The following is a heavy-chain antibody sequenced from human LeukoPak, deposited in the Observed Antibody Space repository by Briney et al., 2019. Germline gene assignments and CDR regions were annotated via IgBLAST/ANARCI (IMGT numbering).Heavy chain of an antibody. CDR3: ARDNIVVVPATMTMGYYYYGMDV. D-gene: IGHD2-2*01. CDR1: GFTFSSYW. J-gene: IGHJ6*04. Sequence: GGSLRLSCAASGFTFSSYWMSWVRQAPGKGLEWGAKIKQDGSEKYYVDSVKGRFTISRDNAKNALYLQMNSLRAEDTAVYYCARDNIVVVPATMTMGYYYYGMDVWGKGTTVTVS. CDR2: IKQDGSEK. V-gene: IGHV3-7*03.